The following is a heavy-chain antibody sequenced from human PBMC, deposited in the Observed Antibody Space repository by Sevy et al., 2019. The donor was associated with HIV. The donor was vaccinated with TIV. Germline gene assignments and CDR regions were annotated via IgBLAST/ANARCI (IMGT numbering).Heavy chain of an antibody. CDR1: GGTFSSYA. V-gene: IGHV1-69*13. D-gene: IGHD2-2*01. Sequence: ASVKVSCKASGGTFSSYAISWVRQAPGQGLEWMGGIIPIFGTANYAQKFLGRVTITADESTSTAYMELSSLRSEDTAVYYCARDGSFVVVPAAITNFWFDPWGQGTLVTVSS. CDR2: IIPIFGTA. CDR3: ARDGSFVVVPAAITNFWFDP. J-gene: IGHJ5*02.